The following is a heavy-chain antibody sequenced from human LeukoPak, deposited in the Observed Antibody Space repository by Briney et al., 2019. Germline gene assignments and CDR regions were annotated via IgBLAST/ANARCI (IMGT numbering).Heavy chain of an antibody. CDR1: GYTFTSYY. V-gene: IGHV1-18*04. CDR3: ARLLEWLSYFDY. Sequence: GASVKVSCKASGYTFTSYYMHWVRQAPGQGLEWMGWISAYNGNTNYAQKLQGRVTMTTDTSTSTAYMELRSLRSDDTAVYYCARLLEWLSYFDYWGQGTLVTVSS. J-gene: IGHJ4*02. CDR2: ISAYNGNT. D-gene: IGHD3-3*01.